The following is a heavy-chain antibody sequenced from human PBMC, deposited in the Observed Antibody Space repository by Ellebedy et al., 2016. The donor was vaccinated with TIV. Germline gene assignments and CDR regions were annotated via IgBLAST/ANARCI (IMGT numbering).Heavy chain of an antibody. V-gene: IGHV3-11*03. CDR2: ISSSSSYT. D-gene: IGHD6-13*01. Sequence: GESLKISXAASGFTFSDYYMSWIRQAPGKGLEWVSYISSSSSYTNYPDSVKGRFTISRDNSKNTLYLQMNSLRAEDTAVYYCAKLSESSSWGQGTLVTVSS. J-gene: IGHJ4*02. CDR3: AKLSESSS. CDR1: GFTFSDYY.